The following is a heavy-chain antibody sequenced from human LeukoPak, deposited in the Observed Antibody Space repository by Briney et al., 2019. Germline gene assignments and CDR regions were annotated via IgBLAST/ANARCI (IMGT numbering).Heavy chain of an antibody. CDR2: VSSEGSTT. J-gene: IGHJ4*02. CDR3: ARDTNGLAY. Sequence: PGGSLRLSCAASGFTFSSHRMLWVRQAPGKGLVWVSCVSSEGSTTNYADSVKGRFTISRDNAKSTLYLQMSSLRAEDTAVYYCARDTNGLAYWGLGTRVSVSS. CDR1: GFTFSSHR. D-gene: IGHD2-8*01. V-gene: IGHV3-74*01.